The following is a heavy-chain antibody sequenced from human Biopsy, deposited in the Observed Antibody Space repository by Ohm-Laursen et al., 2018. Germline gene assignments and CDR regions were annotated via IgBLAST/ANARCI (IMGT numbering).Heavy chain of an antibody. CDR2: VSPNSGGT. Sequence: SVKVSCTGSGYAVNDYFLHWLRQAPGPGPEWMGLVSPNSGGTNYAQKFQGRVTMKTDTCTSTVYLELRRPILDDTAVYYRARDIMNRIAGLVARSDVFDVWGQGTLVTVSS. CDR1: GYAVNDYF. CDR3: ARDIMNRIAGLVARSDVFDV. J-gene: IGHJ3*01. D-gene: IGHD3-16*01. V-gene: IGHV1-2*02.